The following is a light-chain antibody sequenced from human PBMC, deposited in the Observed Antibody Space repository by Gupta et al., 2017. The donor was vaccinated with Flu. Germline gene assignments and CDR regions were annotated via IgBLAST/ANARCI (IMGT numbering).Light chain of an antibody. Sequence: SWLAWYQQKPGKAPKLLIYKASSLESGVPSRFSGSGSGTEFTLTISSLQPDDFATYYCQQYDSYPFTFGPGTKVDIK. CDR2: KAS. CDR1: SW. CDR3: QQYDSYPFT. V-gene: IGKV1-5*03. J-gene: IGKJ3*01.